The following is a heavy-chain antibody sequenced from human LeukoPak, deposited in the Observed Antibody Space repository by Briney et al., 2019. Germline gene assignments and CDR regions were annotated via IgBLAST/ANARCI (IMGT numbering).Heavy chain of an antibody. Sequence: SETLSLTCTVSGYSISSGYYWGWIRQPPGKGLEWIGEINHSGSTNYNPSLKSRVTISVDTSKNQFSLKLSSVTAADTAVYYCARRRMVRYFDWLLSRDVYFDYWGQGTLVTVSS. V-gene: IGHV4-38-2*02. CDR1: GYSISSGYY. J-gene: IGHJ4*02. D-gene: IGHD3-9*01. CDR3: ARRRMVRYFDWLLSRDVYFDY. CDR2: INHSGST.